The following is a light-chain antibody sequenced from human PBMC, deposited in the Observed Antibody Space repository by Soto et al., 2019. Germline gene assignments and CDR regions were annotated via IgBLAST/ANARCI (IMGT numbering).Light chain of an antibody. CDR1: QSVSIN. J-gene: IGKJ5*01. CDR3: QHYNNWPPIT. CDR2: GAS. Sequence: ETVMTPSPAILSVSPGQRVTGSCRASQSVSINLAWYQQKPGQAPRLLIYGASTRAAGVPDRFSGSGSGTEFTLTISRLQSEDFAVYYCQHYNNWPPITFGQGTRLEIK. V-gene: IGKV3-15*01.